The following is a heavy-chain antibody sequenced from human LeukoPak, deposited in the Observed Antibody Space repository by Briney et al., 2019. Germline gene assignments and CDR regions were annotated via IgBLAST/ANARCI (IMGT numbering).Heavy chain of an antibody. J-gene: IGHJ4*02. CDR1: GFTFSIYA. Sequence: GGSLRLSCAASGFTFSIYAMSWVRQAPGKGLQWVSSITSRGESTWYVDSVKGRVTITRDNSDNTLYLQMHSLRAEDTAVYYCARDRPNYYGSDGHYYRRDGDYWGRGTLVSVSS. V-gene: IGHV3-23*01. CDR3: ARDRPNYYGSDGHYYRRDGDY. D-gene: IGHD3-22*01. CDR2: ITSRGEST.